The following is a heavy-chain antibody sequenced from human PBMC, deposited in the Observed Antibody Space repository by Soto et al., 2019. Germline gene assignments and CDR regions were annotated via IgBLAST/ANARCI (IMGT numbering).Heavy chain of an antibody. CDR1: GFTFSSYA. CDR3: GKDPNGDYFGAFDF. D-gene: IGHD4-17*01. CDR2: ITGSGDYT. V-gene: IGHV3-23*01. Sequence: EVQMLESGGGLVQPGGSLRLSCAASGFTFSSYALTWVRQAPGKGLEWVSSITGSGDYTRYSDSAKGRFTITRNNAKNTLFLQMKSLRADETAIYYCGKDPNGDYFGAFDFWGQGTMVAVSS. J-gene: IGHJ3*01.